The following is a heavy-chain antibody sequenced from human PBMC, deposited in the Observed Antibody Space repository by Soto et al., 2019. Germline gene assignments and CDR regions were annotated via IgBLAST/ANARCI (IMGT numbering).Heavy chain of an antibody. D-gene: IGHD2-15*01. V-gene: IGHV3-33*01. Sequence: QVQLVESGGGVVQPGRSLRLSCAASGFTFSSYGMHWVRQAPGKGLEWVAVIWYDGSNKDYADSVKGRFTISRDDSKKTMYLQMNSLRAEDTAVYYCARGPCSGGSCHFDYWGQGTLVTVSS. CDR2: IWYDGSNK. CDR1: GFTFSSYG. CDR3: ARGPCSGGSCHFDY. J-gene: IGHJ4*02.